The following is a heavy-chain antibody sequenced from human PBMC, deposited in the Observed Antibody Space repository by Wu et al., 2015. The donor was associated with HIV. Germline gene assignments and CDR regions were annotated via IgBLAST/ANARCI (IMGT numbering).Heavy chain of an antibody. J-gene: IGHJ6*02. Sequence: QVQLVQSGNEVKKPGASVKVSCKASGYSFTTHGISWVRQAPGRGLEWMGWISTYNGNTKYAQKLQGRVTMTTDTSTSTVYMELRSLSSDDTAIYYCARRNSTLVGTVYQYCGMDVWGQGTTVTVPS. CDR3: ARRNSTLVGTVYQYCGMDV. CDR1: GYSFTTHG. V-gene: IGHV1-18*01. D-gene: IGHD1-26*01. CDR2: ISTYNGNT.